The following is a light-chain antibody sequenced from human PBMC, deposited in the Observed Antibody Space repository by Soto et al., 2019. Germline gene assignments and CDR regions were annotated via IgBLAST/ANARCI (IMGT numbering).Light chain of an antibody. CDR1: QGVNSN. Sequence: EIVMTQSPATLSVSPGERVTLSCRASQGVNSNLAWYQQKPGQAPRLLIYGASTRATAIPGRFSGSGFGTEFTLSITSLQSEDFAVYFCQQYSNWPPTYTFGQGTKLQIK. CDR2: GAS. V-gene: IGKV3-15*01. J-gene: IGKJ2*01. CDR3: QQYSNWPPTYT.